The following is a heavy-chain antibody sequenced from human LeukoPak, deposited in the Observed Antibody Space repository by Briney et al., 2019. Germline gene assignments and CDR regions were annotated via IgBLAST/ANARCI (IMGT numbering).Heavy chain of an antibody. CDR1: GGSFSGYY. J-gene: IGHJ4*02. CDR3: ARARHIVVVPADKKYSFDY. Sequence: ASETLSLTCAVYGGSFSGYYWSWIRQPPGKGLEWIGEINHSGSTNYNPSLKSRVTISADTSKNQFSLKLSSVTAADTAVYYCARARHIVVVPADKKYSFDYWGQGTLVTVSS. CDR2: INHSGST. D-gene: IGHD2-2*01. V-gene: IGHV4-34*01.